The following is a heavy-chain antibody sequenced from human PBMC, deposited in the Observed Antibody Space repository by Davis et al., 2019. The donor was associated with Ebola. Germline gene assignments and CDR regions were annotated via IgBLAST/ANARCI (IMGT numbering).Heavy chain of an antibody. CDR1: GGSISSSYYY. J-gene: IGHJ6*02. CDR2: IYYSGTT. Sequence: MPGGSLRLSCTVSGGSISSSYYYWGWIRQPPGKGLEWIGTIYYSGTTYYNPSLKSRVTISVDTSKNQFSLKLSSVTAADTAVYYCARIRRYCSGGSCYSSLAYYYGMDVWGQGTTVTVSS. D-gene: IGHD2-15*01. CDR3: ARIRRYCSGGSCYSSLAYYYGMDV. V-gene: IGHV4-39*07.